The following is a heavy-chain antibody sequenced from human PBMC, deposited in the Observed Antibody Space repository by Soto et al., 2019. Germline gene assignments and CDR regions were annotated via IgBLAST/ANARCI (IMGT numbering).Heavy chain of an antibody. CDR2: ISNNGGST. CDR1: GFTFRRYA. D-gene: IGHD6-13*01. CDR3: AKGYIAGPRGWFDP. Sequence: EVQLLESGGGLVHPGESLRLSCAASGFTFRRYALTWVRQAPGKGLEWVSAISNNGGSTYYADFVKGRFTISRDNSKNTLYLQMNSMRVEDTAVDDCAKGYIAGPRGWFDPLGQGTLVTVSS. J-gene: IGHJ5*02. V-gene: IGHV3-23*01.